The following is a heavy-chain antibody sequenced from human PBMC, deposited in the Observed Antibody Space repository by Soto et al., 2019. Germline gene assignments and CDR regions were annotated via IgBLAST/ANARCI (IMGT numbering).Heavy chain of an antibody. Sequence: ASVKVSCKASGGTFSSYAISWVRQAPGQGLEWMGGIIPIFGTTRHAQKFQGRVTSSADESTSTVHMELSRLTSEDAALYFCARSHYYDSSGYYYFDYWGQGTPVTVSS. CDR1: GGTFSSYA. J-gene: IGHJ4*02. CDR3: ARSHYYDSSGYYYFDY. D-gene: IGHD3-22*01. CDR2: IIPIFGTT. V-gene: IGHV1-69*13.